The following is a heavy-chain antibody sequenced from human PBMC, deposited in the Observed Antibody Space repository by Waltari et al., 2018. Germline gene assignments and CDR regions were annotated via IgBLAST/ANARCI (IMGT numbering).Heavy chain of an antibody. D-gene: IGHD3-16*01. Sequence: QVQLVQSGAEVKKPGSSVKVSCKASGGTFSSYAISWVRQAPGQGLEWRGGIIPNFGTANYAQKFQGRVTITADESTSTAYMELSSLRSEDPAVYYWARGGEPEQAMFGGMDVWGQGTTVTVSS. CDR1: GGTFSSYA. V-gene: IGHV1-69*13. J-gene: IGHJ6*02. CDR3: ARGGEPEQAMFGGMDV. CDR2: IIPNFGTA.